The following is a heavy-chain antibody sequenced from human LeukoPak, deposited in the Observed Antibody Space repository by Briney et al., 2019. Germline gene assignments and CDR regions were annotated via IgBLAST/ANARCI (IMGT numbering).Heavy chain of an antibody. Sequence: ASVKVSCKASGYTFTGYYIHWVRQAPGQGLEWMGWMNPNTYNTNYAQKFQGRVTITRNTSISTAYMELSSLRSEDTAVYYCARDSSSSWLYNWFDPWGQGTLVTVSS. D-gene: IGHD6-13*01. CDR1: GYTFTGYY. J-gene: IGHJ5*02. V-gene: IGHV1-8*03. CDR3: ARDSSSSWLYNWFDP. CDR2: MNPNTYNT.